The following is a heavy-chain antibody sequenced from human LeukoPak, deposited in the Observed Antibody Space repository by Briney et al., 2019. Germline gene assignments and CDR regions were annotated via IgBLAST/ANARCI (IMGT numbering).Heavy chain of an antibody. J-gene: IGHJ4*02. Sequence: GESLKISCKGSGYSFTSYWIGWVRQMPGKGLEWRGIIYPGDSDTRYSPSFQGQVTISADKSISTAYLQWSSLKASDTAMYYCARQGKAEMATTYFDYWGQGTLVTVSS. V-gene: IGHV5-51*01. CDR2: IYPGDSDT. CDR3: ARQGKAEMATTYFDY. D-gene: IGHD5-24*01. CDR1: GYSFTSYW.